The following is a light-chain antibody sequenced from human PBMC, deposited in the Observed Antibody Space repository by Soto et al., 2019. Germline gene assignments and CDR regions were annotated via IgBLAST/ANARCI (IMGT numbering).Light chain of an antibody. J-gene: IGKJ1*01. CDR3: HQYHNFPRT. CDR1: QSLLDSADGNTY. V-gene: IGKV2-40*01. CDR2: TLS. Sequence: DIVMTQTPLSLPVTPGEPASISCRSSQSLLDSADGNTYLDWYVQKPGQSPQLLIYTLSSRASGVPDRFSGSGSGTEFTLTVSSLQPDDFATYYCHQYHNFPRTFGQGTKVDNK.